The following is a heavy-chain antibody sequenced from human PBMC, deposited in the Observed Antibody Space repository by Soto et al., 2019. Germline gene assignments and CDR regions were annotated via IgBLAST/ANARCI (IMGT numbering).Heavy chain of an antibody. D-gene: IGHD3-10*01. J-gene: IGHJ3*02. CDR3: ASGVGDNNAFEI. Sequence: VLLVQSGAEVKQPGSSVKVSCKASGGTISTYAITWVRQAPGQGLEWVEGIIPIFRTPNYAQNLQGRVTITADESTSTASMELHNLRSADTAVYYCASGVGDNNAFEIWGQGTVVTVSS. CDR1: GGTISTYA. V-gene: IGHV1-69*12. CDR2: IIPIFRTP.